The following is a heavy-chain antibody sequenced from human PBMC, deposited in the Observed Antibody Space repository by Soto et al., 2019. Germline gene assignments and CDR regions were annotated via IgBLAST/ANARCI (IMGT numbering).Heavy chain of an antibody. Sequence: EVQLLESGGGLVQPGGSLRLSCAASGFTFSSYAMRWVRQAPVKGLEWVAAISGSGGSTYYADSVKGRFTISRDNSKHTLRLHMNSLSAEDTAVYYCARRGSGSYYDYWGQGTLVTVSS. CDR2: ISGSGGST. J-gene: IGHJ4*02. CDR1: GFTFSSYA. CDR3: ARRGSGSYYDY. D-gene: IGHD1-26*01. V-gene: IGHV3-23*01.